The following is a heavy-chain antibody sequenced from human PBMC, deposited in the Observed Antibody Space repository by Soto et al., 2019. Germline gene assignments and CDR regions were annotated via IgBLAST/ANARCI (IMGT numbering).Heavy chain of an antibody. J-gene: IGHJ4*02. CDR2: IYEGGRT. Sequence: QVQLQESGPGLVKPSQTLSLTCTVSGGSVSSADWNWSWIRQTPGKGLEWIGHIYEGGRTYSNPSLMXRXTXSXXTSKKLFSLNLKSVTAADTAVYYCTRGPSGDKVDFWGQGLLVTVSS. D-gene: IGHD7-27*01. V-gene: IGHV4-30-4*08. CDR3: TRGPSGDKVDF. CDR1: GGSVSSADWN.